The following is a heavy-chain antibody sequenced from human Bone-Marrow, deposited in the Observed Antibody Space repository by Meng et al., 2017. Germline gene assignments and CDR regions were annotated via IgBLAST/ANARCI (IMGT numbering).Heavy chain of an antibody. Sequence: GESLKISCAASGFAFSNSWMNWVRLAPGKGLEWVASMNPDGSEKYYVGSVKGRFTISRGNAKDSLYLQMNSLRAEDAAVYYCARVAELLPASGTSGFDYWGQGTLVTVSS. D-gene: IGHD1-26*01. CDR1: GFAFSNSW. V-gene: IGHV3-7*01. J-gene: IGHJ4*02. CDR2: MNPDGSEK. CDR3: ARVAELLPASGTSGFDY.